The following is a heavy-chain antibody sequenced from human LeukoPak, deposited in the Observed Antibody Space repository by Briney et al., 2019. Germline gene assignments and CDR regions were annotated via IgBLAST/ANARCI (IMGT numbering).Heavy chain of an antibody. CDR1: GFTFDDYG. D-gene: IGHD3-10*01. CDR3: ARVGSGSPYYYYGMDV. J-gene: IGHJ6*02. V-gene: IGHV3-21*01. Sequence: GGSLRLSCAASGFTFDDYGMSWVRQAPGKGLEWVSSISSSSSYIYYADSVKGRFTISRDNAKNSLYLQMNSLRAEDTAVYYCARVGSGSPYYYYGMDVWGQGTTVTVSS. CDR2: ISSSSSYI.